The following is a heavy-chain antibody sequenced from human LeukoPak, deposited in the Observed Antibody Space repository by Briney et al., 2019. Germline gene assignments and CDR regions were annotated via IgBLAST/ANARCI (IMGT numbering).Heavy chain of an antibody. J-gene: IGHJ4*02. CDR2: ISGSGGST. CDR3: AKIVQGDFDY. CDR1: GFTFSTSA. D-gene: IGHD6-6*01. Sequence: GGSLRLSCVVSGFTFSTSAMSWVRQAPGKGLEWVSGISGSGGSTYYADSVKGRFTISRDNSKNTLYLQMNSLRAEDTAVYYCAKIVQGDFDYWGQGTLVTVSS. V-gene: IGHV3-23*01.